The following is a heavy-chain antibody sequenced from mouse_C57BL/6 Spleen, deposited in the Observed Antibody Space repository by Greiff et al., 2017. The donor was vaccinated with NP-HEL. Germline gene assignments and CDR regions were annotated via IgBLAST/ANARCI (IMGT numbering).Heavy chain of an antibody. Sequence: VKLMEPGPELVKPGASVKLSCKASGYTFTSYDINWVKQRPGQGLEWIGRIYPSDGSTKYNEKFKGKATLTVDTSSSTAYMELHSLTSEDSAVYYCADSSGGFAYWGQGTLVTVSA. V-gene: IGHV1-85*01. J-gene: IGHJ3*01. CDR2: IYPSDGST. CDR3: ADSSGGFAY. CDR1: GYTFTSYD. D-gene: IGHD3-2*02.